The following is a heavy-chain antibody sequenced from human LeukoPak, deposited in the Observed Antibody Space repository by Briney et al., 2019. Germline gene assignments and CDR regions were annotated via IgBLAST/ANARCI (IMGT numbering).Heavy chain of an antibody. V-gene: IGHV4-34*01. CDR1: GGSFSGYY. CDR3: ARVLNGIAAGGYYYYMDV. D-gene: IGHD6-13*01. J-gene: IGHJ6*03. CDR2: INHSGST. Sequence: PSETLSLTCAVYGGSFSGYYWSWIRQPPGKGLEWIGEINHSGSTNYNPSLKSRVTISVDTSKNQFSLKLSSVTAADTAVYYCARVLNGIAAGGYYYYMDVWGKGTTVTVSS.